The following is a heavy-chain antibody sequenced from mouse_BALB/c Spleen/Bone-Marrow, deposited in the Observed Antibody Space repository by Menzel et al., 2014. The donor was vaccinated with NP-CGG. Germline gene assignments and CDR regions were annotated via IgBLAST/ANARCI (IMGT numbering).Heavy chain of an antibody. J-gene: IGHJ1*01. D-gene: IGHD1-1*01. CDR2: INPSGGYT. V-gene: IGHV1-4*01. Sequence: LQESGAELARPGASVKMSCKASGYTFTSYTMHWVKQRPGQGLEWIGYINPSGGYTNYNQKFKDKATLTADKSSSTAYMQLSSLTSEDSAVYYCARSLRWYFDVWGAGTTVTVSS. CDR1: GYTFTSYT. CDR3: ARSLRWYFDV.